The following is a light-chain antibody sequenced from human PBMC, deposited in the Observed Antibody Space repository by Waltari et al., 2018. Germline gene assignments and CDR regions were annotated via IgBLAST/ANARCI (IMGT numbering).Light chain of an antibody. V-gene: IGKV3-15*01. J-gene: IGKJ5*01. CDR2: GAS. Sequence: EIVMTQSPATLSLSPGERATLSCRASQSVSSNLAWYQQKPGQPPRLVIYGASTRATGVPARFSGSGSGTEFTLTISSLQSEDVAVYYCQQYNNWITFGQGTRLESK. CDR1: QSVSSN. CDR3: QQYNNWIT.